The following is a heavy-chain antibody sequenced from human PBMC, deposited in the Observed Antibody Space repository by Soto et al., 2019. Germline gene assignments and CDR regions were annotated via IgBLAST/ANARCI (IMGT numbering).Heavy chain of an antibody. V-gene: IGHV3-30*03. CDR1: GFSFSSYG. CDR3: ARAQYSSRWYPFDY. D-gene: IGHD6-13*01. J-gene: IGHJ4*02. Sequence: GGSLRLSCAASGFSFSSYGMQWVRQAPGKGLEWVAVISYDGSNKYYADSVKGRFTISKDNSKNTLYLQMNSLRAEDTAVYYCARAQYSSRWYPFDYWGQGTLVTVSS. CDR2: ISYDGSNK.